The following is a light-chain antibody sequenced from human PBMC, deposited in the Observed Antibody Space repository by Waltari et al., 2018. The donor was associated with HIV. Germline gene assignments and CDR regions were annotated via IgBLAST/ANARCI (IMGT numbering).Light chain of an antibody. CDR1: SSNIGSSS. Sequence: QSVLTQSPSASGTPGQRVIISCSGSSSNIGSSSVNWYQQLPGTAPKLLIYSNNERPSGDPDRFAGSKSRTSATLAISGLQSEDGADYHCAAWDDSLNGPVVGGGTKLTVL. CDR2: SNN. J-gene: IGLJ2*01. CDR3: AAWDDSLNGPV. V-gene: IGLV1-44*01.